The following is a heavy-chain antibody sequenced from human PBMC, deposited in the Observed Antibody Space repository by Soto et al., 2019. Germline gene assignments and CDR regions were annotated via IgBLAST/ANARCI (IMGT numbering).Heavy chain of an antibody. CDR2: IDPSDSRT. J-gene: IGHJ4*02. D-gene: IGHD2-2*01. V-gene: IGHV5-10-1*01. Sequence: GESLKISCEASGYMFPIYHISWVRQMPGKGLEWVGKIDPSDSRTMYRPSSRALITISVDKSINTAYMEWGRLKASDTAMYYCARHASNCDFDFWGQGTQVTVSS. CDR1: GYMFPIYH. CDR3: ARHASNCDFDF.